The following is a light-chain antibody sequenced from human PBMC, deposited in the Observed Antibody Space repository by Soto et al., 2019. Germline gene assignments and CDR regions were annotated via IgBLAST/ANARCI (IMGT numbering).Light chain of an antibody. V-gene: IGLV2-14*01. CDR3: SSYTSSSTYV. CDR2: DVS. Sequence: QSALTQPASVSGSPGQSITISCTGTSSDVGGYNYVSWYQQHPGKAPKLMIYDVSNRPSGVSNRFSGSKSGNTASLTISGXQAEDEADYYCSSYTSSSTYVFGTGTKVT. CDR1: SSDVGGYNY. J-gene: IGLJ1*01.